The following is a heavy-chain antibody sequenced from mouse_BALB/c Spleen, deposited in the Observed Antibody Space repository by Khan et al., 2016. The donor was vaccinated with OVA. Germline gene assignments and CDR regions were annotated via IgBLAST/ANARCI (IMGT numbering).Heavy chain of an antibody. CDR1: GYTFTSYW. CDR3: ARSGYAAIAY. CDR2: IDPSNSET. D-gene: IGHD2-14*01. J-gene: IGHJ3*01. V-gene: IGHV1-59*01. Sequence: QVQLQQSGPELVRPGTSVKMSCKASGYTFTSYWMNWVKQRPGQGLEWIGMIDPSNSETTLNQKFKDKASLSEDKSFNTAYMQLSSLTSEDSAVCYCARSGYAAIAYWGRGTLVTVSA.